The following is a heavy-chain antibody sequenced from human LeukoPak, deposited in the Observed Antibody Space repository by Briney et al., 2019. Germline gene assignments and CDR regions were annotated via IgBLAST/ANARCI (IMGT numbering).Heavy chain of an antibody. Sequence: SGGSLRLSCAASGFTFTGYAMTWVRQAPRKGLEWVSAMSGSGGGTYYADSVKGRFTISRDNSKNTLYLQMNSLRAEDTAVYYCAKDLRFGDSPGNRFDYWGQGTLVTVSS. D-gene: IGHD3-10*01. V-gene: IGHV3-23*01. J-gene: IGHJ4*02. CDR1: GFTFTGYA. CDR3: AKDLRFGDSPGNRFDY. CDR2: MSGSGGGT.